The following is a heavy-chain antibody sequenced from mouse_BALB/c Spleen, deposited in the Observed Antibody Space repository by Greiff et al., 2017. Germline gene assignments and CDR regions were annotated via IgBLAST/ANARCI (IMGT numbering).Heavy chain of an antibody. V-gene: IGHV1-69*02. CDR1: GYTFTSYW. CDR3: TSNYYRSAMDY. D-gene: IGHD2-14*01. J-gene: IGHJ4*01. Sequence: QVQLKQPGAELVRPGASVKLSCKASGYTFTSYWINWVKQRPGQGLEWIGNIYPSDSYTNYNQKFKDKATLTVDKSSSTAYMQLSSPTSEDSAVYYCTSNYYRSAMDYWGQGTSVTVSS. CDR2: IYPSDSYT.